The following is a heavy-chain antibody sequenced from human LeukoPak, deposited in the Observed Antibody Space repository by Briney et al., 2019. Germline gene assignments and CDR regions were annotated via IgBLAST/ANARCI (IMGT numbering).Heavy chain of an antibody. CDR2: ISSNGGST. V-gene: IGHV3-64*01. J-gene: IGHJ6*03. Sequence: GGSLRLSCAASGFTFSSYAMHWVRQAPGKGLEYVSAISSNGGSTYYANSVKGRFTIPRDNSKNTLYLQMGSLRAEDMAVYYCARVTNSSGWYYYYYYYMDVWGEGTTVTVSS. CDR1: GFTFSSYA. CDR3: ARVTNSSGWYYYYYYYMDV. D-gene: IGHD6-19*01.